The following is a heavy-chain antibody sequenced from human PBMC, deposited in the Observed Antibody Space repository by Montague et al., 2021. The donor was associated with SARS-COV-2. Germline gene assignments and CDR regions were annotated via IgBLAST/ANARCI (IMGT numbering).Heavy chain of an antibody. V-gene: IGHV4-34*01. CDR2: VYHSGHT. D-gene: IGHD6-6*01. J-gene: IGHJ4*03. Sequence: SETLSLTCAVYGGSLSGDYWSWIRQPPGKGLEWIGEVYHSGHTNXNVSLKSRVTMSVDTSKSQFSLKVRSVTAADTAVYYCARVPVGVAARQRYDLDQWGQGTLVTVSS. CDR1: GGSLSGDY. CDR3: ARVPVGVAARQRYDLDQ.